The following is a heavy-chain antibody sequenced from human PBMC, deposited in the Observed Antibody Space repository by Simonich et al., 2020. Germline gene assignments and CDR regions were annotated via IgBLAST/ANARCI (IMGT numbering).Heavy chain of an antibody. CDR1: GGSISSSSYY. CDR3: ARHAGFAFDI. Sequence: QLQLQESGPGLVKPSETLSLTCTVSGGSISSSSYYWGWIRQPPGKGLEWIGSIYYSGSTYNNPSLKSRVTISVDTSKTQFSRKLSSVTAADTAVYYCARHAGFAFDIWGQGTMVTVSS. J-gene: IGHJ3*02. CDR2: IYYSGST. V-gene: IGHV4-39*01. D-gene: IGHD6-13*01.